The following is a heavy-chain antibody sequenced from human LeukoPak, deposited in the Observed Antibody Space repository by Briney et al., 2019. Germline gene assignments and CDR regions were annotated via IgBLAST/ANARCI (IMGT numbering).Heavy chain of an antibody. Sequence: GRSLRLSCAASEFTFSSYGMHWVRQAPGKGLEWVAVIWYDGSNKYYADSVKGRFTISRGNSKNTVYLQMNSLRVEDTAVYYCARDQRPGWGEYFQHWGQGTLVTVSS. D-gene: IGHD3-16*01. J-gene: IGHJ1*01. CDR2: IWYDGSNK. CDR1: EFTFSSYG. CDR3: ARDQRPGWGEYFQH. V-gene: IGHV3-33*01.